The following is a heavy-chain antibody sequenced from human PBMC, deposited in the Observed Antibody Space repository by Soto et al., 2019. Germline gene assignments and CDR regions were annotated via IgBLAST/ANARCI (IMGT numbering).Heavy chain of an antibody. CDR2: INPSGGST. CDR1: GYTFTSYY. CDR3: VREEQLLPKEGWFDP. Sequence: QVQLVQSGAEVKKPGASVKVSCKASGYTFTSYYMHWVRQAPGQGFEWMGLINPSGGSTIYAQKCQGRVTMSRDTSTRTLFLELSSLTSEDTAVYYCVREEQLLPKEGWFDPWGQGTLVTVSS. D-gene: IGHD6-13*01. V-gene: IGHV1-46*03. J-gene: IGHJ5*02.